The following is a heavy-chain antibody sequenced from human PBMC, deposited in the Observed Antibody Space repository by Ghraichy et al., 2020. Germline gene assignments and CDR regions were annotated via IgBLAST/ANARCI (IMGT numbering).Heavy chain of an antibody. Sequence: GGSLRLSCAASGFTFSSYSMNWVRQAPGKGLEWVSYISSSSSTIYYADSVKGRFTISRDNAKNSLYLQMNSLRDEDTAVYYCARVRTARPSPPALVDYWGQGTLVTVSS. CDR3: ARVRTARPSPPALVDY. J-gene: IGHJ4*02. CDR1: GFTFSSYS. CDR2: ISSSSSTI. D-gene: IGHD6-6*01. V-gene: IGHV3-48*02.